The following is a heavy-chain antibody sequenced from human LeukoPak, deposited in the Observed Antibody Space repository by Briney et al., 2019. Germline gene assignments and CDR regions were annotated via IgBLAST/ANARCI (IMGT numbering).Heavy chain of an antibody. CDR2: ISWNSGSI. CDR3: AKDLSSVPGIFGPY. Sequence: GGSLRLSCAASGFTFDDYAMHWVRQAPGKGLEWVSGISWNSGSIGYADSVKGRFTISRDNAKNSLYLQMNSLRAEDTAVYYCAKDLSSVPGIFGPYWGQETLVTVSS. D-gene: IGHD3-3*01. CDR1: GFTFDDYA. J-gene: IGHJ4*02. V-gene: IGHV3-9*01.